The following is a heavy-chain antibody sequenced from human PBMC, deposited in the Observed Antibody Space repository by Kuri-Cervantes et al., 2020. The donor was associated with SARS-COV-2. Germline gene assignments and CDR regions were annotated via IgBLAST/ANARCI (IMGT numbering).Heavy chain of an antibody. CDR2: INWSDTST. V-gene: IGHV3-20*01. D-gene: IGHD3-22*01. CDR1: GFTFDDYG. CDR3: ARGAHYYDSSSYPEWFDP. Sequence: GGSLRLSCAASGFTFDDYGMSWARQAPGKGLEWVSGINWSDTSTGYADSVKGRFTISRDNAKNSVYLQMNSLRAEDTALYHCARGAHYYDSSSYPEWFDPWGQGTLVTVSS. J-gene: IGHJ5*02.